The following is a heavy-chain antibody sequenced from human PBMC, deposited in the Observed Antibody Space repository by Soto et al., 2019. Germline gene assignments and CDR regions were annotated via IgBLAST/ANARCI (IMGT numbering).Heavy chain of an antibody. J-gene: IGHJ5*02. CDR2: IKSKTDGGTT. D-gene: IGHD3-9*01. Sequence: EVQLVESGGGLVKPGGSLRLSCAASGFTFSNAWMSWVRQAPGKGLEWVGRIKSKTDGGTTDYAAPVNGRFTISRDDSKKRLYLQITGLKSGTTAVYYSTTDVVPGRGTDWYNSFDPRGRGTLVTVSS. CDR3: TTDVVPGRGTDWYNSFDP. CDR1: GFTFSNAW. V-gene: IGHV3-15*01.